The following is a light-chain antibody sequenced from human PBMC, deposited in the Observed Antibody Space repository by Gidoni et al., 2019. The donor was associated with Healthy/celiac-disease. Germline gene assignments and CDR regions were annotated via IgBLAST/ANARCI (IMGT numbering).Light chain of an antibody. J-gene: IGKJ1*01. CDR2: DAS. CDR3: QQYDHLPWT. V-gene: IGKV1-33*01. Sequence: DIQMTQSPSSLSASVGDRVTITCQASQDISNYLNWYQQKPGKAPKLLIYDASNLETGVPSRFSGSGSVTDFTFTISSLQPEDIATYYCQQYDHLPWTFGQGTKVEIK. CDR1: QDISNY.